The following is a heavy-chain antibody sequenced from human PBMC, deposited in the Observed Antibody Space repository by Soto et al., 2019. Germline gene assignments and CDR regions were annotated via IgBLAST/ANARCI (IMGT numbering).Heavy chain of an antibody. CDR1: GCTFSSYG. J-gene: IGHJ6*02. CDR2: ISGSGGST. CDR3: AKDRRVRGVHKFYYYYYGMDV. V-gene: IGHV3-23*01. D-gene: IGHD3-10*01. Sequence: SGGSLRLSCAASGCTFSSYGMSWVRQAPGKGLEWVSAISGSGGSTYYADSVKGRFTISRDNSKNTLYLQMNSLRAEDTAVYYCAKDRRVRGVHKFYYYYYGMDVWGQGTTVTVSS.